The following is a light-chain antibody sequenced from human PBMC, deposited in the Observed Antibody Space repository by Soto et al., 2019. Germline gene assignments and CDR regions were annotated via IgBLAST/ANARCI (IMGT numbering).Light chain of an antibody. CDR2: GAS. J-gene: IGKJ1*01. V-gene: IGKV3-15*01. CDR3: QQYNVWPPWT. Sequence: EIVLTQSPGTLSLSPGERATLSCRASQGVSSNLAWYQQKLGQAPRLLIYGASTRATGVPARFSGSGSGTEFTLTISSLQSEDFAVYYCQQYNVWPPWTFGQGTKVDIK. CDR1: QGVSSN.